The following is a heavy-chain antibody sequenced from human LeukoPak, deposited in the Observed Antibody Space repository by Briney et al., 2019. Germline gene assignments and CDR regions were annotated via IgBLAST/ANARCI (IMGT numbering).Heavy chain of an antibody. CDR2: ITDSGDGT. Sequence: GGSLRLSGAASGFTFSSYAMSWVRQTPGMRLEWVSAITDSGDGTYYADSVKGRFTISRDNSKNTLYLQMNSLRAEDTAVYYCAKDSRIVPAATEFDYWGQGTLVTVSS. J-gene: IGHJ4*02. V-gene: IGHV3-23*01. CDR1: GFTFSSYA. D-gene: IGHD2-2*01. CDR3: AKDSRIVPAATEFDY.